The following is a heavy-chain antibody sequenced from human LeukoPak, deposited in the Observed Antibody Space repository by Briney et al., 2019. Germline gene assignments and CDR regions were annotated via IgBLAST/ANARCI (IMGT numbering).Heavy chain of an antibody. D-gene: IGHD4-17*01. J-gene: IGHJ4*02. V-gene: IGHV1-46*01. CDR2: INPSGGST. CDR1: GYTFTGHY. Sequence: ASVKVSCKASGYTFTGHYLHWVRQAPGQGLEWMGIINPSGGSTSYAQKFQGRVTMTRDTSTSTVYMELSSLRSEDTAVYYCARGIMTTVTTIDYWGQGTLVTVSS. CDR3: ARGIMTTVTTIDY.